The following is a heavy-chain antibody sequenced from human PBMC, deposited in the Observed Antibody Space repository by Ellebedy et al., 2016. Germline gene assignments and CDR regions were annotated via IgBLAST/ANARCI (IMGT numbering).Heavy chain of an antibody. D-gene: IGHD5-12*01. CDR2: MSSDGNTI. CDR1: GFTLSSNW. Sequence: GESLKISXAASGFTLSSNWMHWVRQAPGKGLVWVSLMSSDGNTINYADAVKGRFTISRDNAKNTLYLQMNNLSADDTAVYYCARIDIEAYTFDCWGQGTLVTVSS. V-gene: IGHV3-74*01. CDR3: ARIDIEAYTFDC. J-gene: IGHJ4*02.